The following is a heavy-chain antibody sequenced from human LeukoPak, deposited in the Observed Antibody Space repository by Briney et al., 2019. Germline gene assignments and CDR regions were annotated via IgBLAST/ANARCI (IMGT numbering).Heavy chain of an antibody. CDR1: GFTFKNYA. D-gene: IGHD4-11*01. CDR2: LSSSGSSI. CDR3: AKESRNYAPSFFDY. V-gene: IGHV3-23*01. Sequence: GGSLRLSCTASGFTFKNYAMSWVRQAPGKGLEWVSALSSSGSSIYYAASVKGRFTLSKDNSKNILYLLLNLLRADNTALYYCAKESRNYAPSFFDYWGQGTLVTVSS. J-gene: IGHJ4*02.